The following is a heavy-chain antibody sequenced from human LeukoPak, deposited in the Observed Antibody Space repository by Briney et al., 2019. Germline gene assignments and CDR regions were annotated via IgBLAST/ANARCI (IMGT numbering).Heavy chain of an antibody. V-gene: IGHV1-46*01. J-gene: IGHJ4*02. D-gene: IGHD3-22*01. CDR1: GXTFXXYH. CDR2: INLSGGST. Sequence: GXTFXXYHMHWVRQAPGQXLEWMGKINLSGGSTTYAQKFQGRVTMTRDTSTSTAYMELSSLRSEDTAMYYCARDSGTYYYDTSGYYSLPFDYWGQGTLVTVSS. CDR3: ARDSGTYYYDTSGYYSLPFDY.